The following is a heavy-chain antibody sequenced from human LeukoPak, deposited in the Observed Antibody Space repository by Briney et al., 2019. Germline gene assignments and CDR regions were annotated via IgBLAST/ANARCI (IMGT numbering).Heavy chain of an antibody. CDR1: GFTFSSYA. CDR2: ISYDGSNK. J-gene: IGHJ3*02. V-gene: IGHV3-30*04. CDR3: AKFSVAAAGNSAFDI. Sequence: PGGSLRLSCAASGFTFSSYAMHWVRQAPGKGLEWVAVISYDGSNKYYADSVKGRFTISRDNSKNTLYLQMNSLRAEDTAVYYCAKFSVAAAGNSAFDIWGQGTMVTVSS. D-gene: IGHD6-13*01.